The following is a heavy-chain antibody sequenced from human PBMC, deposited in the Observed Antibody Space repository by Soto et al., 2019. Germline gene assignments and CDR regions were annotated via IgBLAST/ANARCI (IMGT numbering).Heavy chain of an antibody. CDR1: GFTFSSYA. Sequence: EVQLLESGGGLVQPGGSLRLSCAASGFTFSSYAMSWVRQAPGKGLEWVSAISGSGGSTYYAGFVKGRFTISRDNSKNTLYLHMNSLRAEDTAVYYCAKVDFSSGWFHNPFDYWGQGTLVTVSS. D-gene: IGHD6-19*01. J-gene: IGHJ4*02. CDR3: AKVDFSSGWFHNPFDY. CDR2: ISGSGGST. V-gene: IGHV3-23*01.